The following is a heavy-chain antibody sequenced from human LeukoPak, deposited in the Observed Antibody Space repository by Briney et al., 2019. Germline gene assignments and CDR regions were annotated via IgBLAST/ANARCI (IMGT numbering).Heavy chain of an antibody. CDR1: GFTFSSYS. D-gene: IGHD2-2*01. V-gene: IGHV3-48*01. Sequence: PGESLRLSCAASGFTFSSYSMNWVRQAPGKGLEWVSYISSSSSTIYYADSVRGRFTISRDNAKNSLYLQMNSLRAEDTAVYYCARVGDIVVVPADNFDYWGQGTLVTVSS. J-gene: IGHJ4*02. CDR3: ARVGDIVVVPADNFDY. CDR2: ISSSSSTI.